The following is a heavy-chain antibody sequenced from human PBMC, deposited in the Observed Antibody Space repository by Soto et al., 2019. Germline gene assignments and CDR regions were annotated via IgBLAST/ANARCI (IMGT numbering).Heavy chain of an antibody. CDR2: INSDGTRT. CDR1: GFTFTNYW. CDR3: ARVATGSYDWFDP. V-gene: IGHV3-74*01. Sequence: EVQLVESGGGLVQPGGSLRLSCAASGFTFTNYWMHWVRQAPGKGLVWVSRINSDGTRTTYADSVKGRFTISRDNARNTLYLQMSSLRAEDTAVYYCARVATGSYDWFDPRGQGTLVTVSS. D-gene: IGHD1-26*01. J-gene: IGHJ5*02.